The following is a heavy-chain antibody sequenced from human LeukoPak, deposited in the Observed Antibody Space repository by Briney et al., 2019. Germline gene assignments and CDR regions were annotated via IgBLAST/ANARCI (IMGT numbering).Heavy chain of an antibody. J-gene: IGHJ4*02. D-gene: IGHD3-10*01. CDR3: ARDPQFRESRGFDY. CDR1: GGSISSSNW. CDR2: IYHSGST. Sequence: SETLSLTCAVSGGSISSSNWWSWVRQPPGKGLEWIGEIYHSGSTNYNPSLKSRVTISVDKSKNQFSLKLSSVTAADTAVYYCARDPQFRESRGFDYWGQGTLVTVSS. V-gene: IGHV4-4*02.